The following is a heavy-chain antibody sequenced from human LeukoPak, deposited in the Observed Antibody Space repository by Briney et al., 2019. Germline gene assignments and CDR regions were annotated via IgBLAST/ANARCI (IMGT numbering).Heavy chain of an antibody. V-gene: IGHV1-2*02. CDR2: INPNNGGT. CDR1: GYTFTGYY. J-gene: IGHJ4*02. D-gene: IGHD3-10*01. Sequence: ASVKVSCKASGYTFTGYYMHWVRQAPGQGLEWMGGINPNNGGTNFAQKFQGRVTMTSDTSISTAYMELSRLRSDDTAVYYCARYGSGKLFDYWGQGTLVTISS. CDR3: ARYGSGKLFDY.